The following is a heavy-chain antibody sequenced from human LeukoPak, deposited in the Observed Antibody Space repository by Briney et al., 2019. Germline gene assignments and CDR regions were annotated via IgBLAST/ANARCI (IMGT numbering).Heavy chain of an antibody. V-gene: IGHV3-23*01. J-gene: IGHJ4*02. CDR3: APYCSSTSCSPGMFEY. D-gene: IGHD2-2*01. Sequence: GGSLRLSCAASGFTFSSYAMNWVRQAPGKGLEWVSAISGSGGSTYYADSVKGRFTISRDNSKNTVYLQMNGLRAEDTAVYYCAPYCSSTSCSPGMFEYRGQGTLVTVSS. CDR1: GFTFSSYA. CDR2: ISGSGGST.